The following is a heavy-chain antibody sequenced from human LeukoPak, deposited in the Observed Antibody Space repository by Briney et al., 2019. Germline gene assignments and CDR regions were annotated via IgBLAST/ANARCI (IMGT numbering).Heavy chain of an antibody. CDR1: GFSFSSYG. CDR2: IRYDGSNK. Sequence: GGSLRLSCAASGFSFSSYGMHWVRQAPGKGLEWVAFIRYDGSNKYYADSVKGRFTISRDNSKNTLYLQMNSLRAEDTAVYFCARAAPLDTPLEVYYMDVWGKGTTVTVSS. V-gene: IGHV3-30*02. J-gene: IGHJ6*03. D-gene: IGHD3-3*01. CDR3: ARAAPLDTPLEVYYMDV.